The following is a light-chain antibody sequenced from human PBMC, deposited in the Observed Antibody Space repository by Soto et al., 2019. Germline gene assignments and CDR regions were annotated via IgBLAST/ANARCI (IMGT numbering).Light chain of an antibody. CDR1: QSISRY. CDR2: AAS. Sequence: DIQMTQSPSSLSASVGDRVTITCRAGQSISRYLSWYQHKPGTAPKLLIYAASSLQGGVPSRFSGSGSGTDFTLTISSLQPDDFATYYCQQSFNTPPPFGQGTKLEIK. V-gene: IGKV1-39*01. CDR3: QQSFNTPPP. J-gene: IGKJ2*01.